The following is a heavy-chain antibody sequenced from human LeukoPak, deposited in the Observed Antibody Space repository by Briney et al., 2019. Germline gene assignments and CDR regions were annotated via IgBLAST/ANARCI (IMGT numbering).Heavy chain of an antibody. D-gene: IGHD5-24*01. CDR2: IYPGDSDI. V-gene: IGHV5-51*01. J-gene: IGHJ4*02. CDR3: ARHRDGYYDY. Sequence: GESLKISCKGSGYTFTSYWIAWVRQMPGKCLEWMGIIYPGDSDIRYSPSFQGQVTISADKSITTAYLQWSSLKASDTAMYYCARHRDGYYDYWGQGTLVTVSS. CDR1: GYTFTSYW.